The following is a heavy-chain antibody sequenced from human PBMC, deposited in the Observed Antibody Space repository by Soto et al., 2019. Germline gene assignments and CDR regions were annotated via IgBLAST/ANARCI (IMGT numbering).Heavy chain of an antibody. CDR1: GYTFTSYD. V-gene: IGHV1-8*01. D-gene: IGHD6-19*01. J-gene: IGHJ3*02. Sequence: QVQLVQSGAEVKKPGASVKVSCKASGYTFTSYDINWVRQATGQGLEWMGWMNPNSGNTGYAQKFQGRDTMTRNTAISTAYMELSSLRSEDTAVYYCARGSPHSSGWYDAFDIGGQGTMVTVSS. CDR2: MNPNSGNT. CDR3: ARGSPHSSGWYDAFDI.